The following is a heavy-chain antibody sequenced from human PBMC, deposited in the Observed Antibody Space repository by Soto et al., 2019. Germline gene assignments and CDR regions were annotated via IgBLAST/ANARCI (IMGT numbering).Heavy chain of an antibody. V-gene: IGHV3-74*01. CDR1: GFTFSSYL. CDR3: ARENYDFWSGYYITDRSAPGAIDY. D-gene: IGHD3-3*01. J-gene: IGHJ4*02. Sequence: PGGSLRLSCAASGFTFSSYLMHWVRQAPGKGLVWVSRINSDGSSTSYADSVKGRFTISRDNAKNTLYLQMNSLRAEDTAVCYCARENYDFWSGYYITDRSAPGAIDYRGQGTLVTVSS. CDR2: INSDGSST.